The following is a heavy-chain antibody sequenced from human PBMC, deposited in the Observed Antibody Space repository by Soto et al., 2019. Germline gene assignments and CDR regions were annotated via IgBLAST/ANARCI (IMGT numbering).Heavy chain of an antibody. D-gene: IGHD2-15*01. CDR1: GASISSSGYY. CDR3: ARGAGSPTYYYNMDV. V-gene: IGHV4-39*01. CDR2: IFYSGTT. J-gene: IGHJ6*02. Sequence: ASETLSLTCTVSGASISSSGYYWGWIRQPPGKGLEWIGSIFYSGTTYYNPSLKSRVTLSVDTSRNQFSLKLSSVTAADTAVYYCARGAGSPTYYYNMDVSGQGTTDTVS.